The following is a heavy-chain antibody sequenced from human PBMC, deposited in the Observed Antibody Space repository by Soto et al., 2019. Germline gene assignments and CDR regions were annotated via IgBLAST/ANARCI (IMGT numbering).Heavy chain of an antibody. CDR1: GYSISTIIY. J-gene: IGHJ6*04. Sequence: SSGTLSLTCDVSGYSISTIIYWGWIRRPPGKGLEWIGSLSQSGGTYRNPSLRSRVTISVDRSKNHFSLQLRSVTAADTAVYYCAAGTLPGTRVYGMDVWGTGTTVTVSS. CDR3: AAGTLPGTRVYGMDV. D-gene: IGHD1-7*01. CDR2: LSQSGGT. V-gene: IGHV4-38-2*01.